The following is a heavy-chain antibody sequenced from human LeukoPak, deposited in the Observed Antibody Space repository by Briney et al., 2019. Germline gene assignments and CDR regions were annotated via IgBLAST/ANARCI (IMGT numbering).Heavy chain of an antibody. Sequence: GESLKISCKGSGYTFTTYWIGWVRQMPGKGPEWMGIIYPADSDTRYSPSFEGQVTISADKSTSTAYLEWSSLEASDSAMYYCARHISVGSCCLSDYWGQGTLVTVSS. J-gene: IGHJ4*02. CDR2: IYPADSDT. D-gene: IGHD2-15*01. V-gene: IGHV5-51*01. CDR3: ARHISVGSCCLSDY. CDR1: GYTFTTYW.